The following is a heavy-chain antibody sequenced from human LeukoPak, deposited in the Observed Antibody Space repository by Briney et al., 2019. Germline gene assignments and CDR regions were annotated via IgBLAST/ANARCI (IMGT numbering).Heavy chain of an antibody. Sequence: SETLSLTCGVSGGSVTSTNWWTWVRQPPGKGLEWIGEVHLDGRTNYNPSLKSRLTMSVDLSENHVSLKLTSVTAADTAVYYCAREGGFYRPLASSGQGTLVTVSS. D-gene: IGHD3-3*01. V-gene: IGHV4-4*02. CDR3: AREGGFYRPLAS. J-gene: IGHJ4*02. CDR2: VHLDGRT. CDR1: GGSVTSTNW.